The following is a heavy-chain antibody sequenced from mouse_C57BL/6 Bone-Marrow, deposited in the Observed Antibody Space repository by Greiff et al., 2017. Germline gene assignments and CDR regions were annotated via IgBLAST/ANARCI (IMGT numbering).Heavy chain of an antibody. D-gene: IGHD1-1*01. CDR3: AKVYGSSYDY. CDR1: GFTFSSYA. J-gene: IGHJ2*01. V-gene: IGHV5-4*03. CDR2: ISAGGSYT. Sequence: EVKVVESGGGLVKPGGSLKLSCAASGFTFSSYAMSWVRQTPEKGLEWVATISAGGSYTYYPDNVKGRFTISKDNAKNNRYLQMSHLKSEDTAMYYCAKVYGSSYDYWGQGTTLTVSS.